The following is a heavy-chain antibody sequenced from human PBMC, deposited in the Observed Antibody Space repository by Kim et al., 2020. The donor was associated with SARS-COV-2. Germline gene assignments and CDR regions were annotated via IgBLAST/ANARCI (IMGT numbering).Heavy chain of an antibody. J-gene: IGHJ3*02. D-gene: IGHD1-26*01. V-gene: IGHV3-74*03. Sequence: TYAYTMQDRFTISRDNAKNTLYLQMNSLRVDDTAVYYCARGASFAFDIWGQGTTVSV. CDR3: ARGASFAFDI.